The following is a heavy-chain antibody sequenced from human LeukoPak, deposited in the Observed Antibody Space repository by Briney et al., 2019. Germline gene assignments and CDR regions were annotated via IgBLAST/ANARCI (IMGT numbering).Heavy chain of an antibody. Sequence: GASVKVSCKASGGTFSSYTISWVRQAPGQGLEWMGRIIPIFGTANYAQKFQGRVTITTDESTSTAYMELSSLRSEDTAVYYCAREYSGSLGVIDYWGQGTLVTVSS. CDR1: GGTFSSYT. V-gene: IGHV1-69*05. CDR2: IIPIFGTA. CDR3: AREYSGSLGVIDY. J-gene: IGHJ4*02. D-gene: IGHD1-26*01.